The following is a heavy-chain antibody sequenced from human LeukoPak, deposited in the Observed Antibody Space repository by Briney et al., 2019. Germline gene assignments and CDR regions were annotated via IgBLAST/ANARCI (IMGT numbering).Heavy chain of an antibody. D-gene: IGHD5-18*01. CDR2: IKSKTDGGTT. CDR1: GFTFSNAW. CDR3: TTEEADSYGPFDY. J-gene: IGHJ4*02. Sequence: GGSLSLSCAASGFTFSNAWMSWVRQAPGKGLEWVGRIKSKTDGGTTDYAAPVKGRFTISRDDSKNTLYLQMNSLKTEDTAVYYCTTEEADSYGPFDYWGQGTLVTVSS. V-gene: IGHV3-15*01.